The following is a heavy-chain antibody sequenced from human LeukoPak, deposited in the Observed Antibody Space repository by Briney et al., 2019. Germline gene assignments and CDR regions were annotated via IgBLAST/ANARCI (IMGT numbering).Heavy chain of an antibody. J-gene: IGHJ6*03. CDR3: AKLGGHPLHNYYVGV. CDR2: ISGSGGST. V-gene: IGHV3-23*01. CDR1: GFTFSSYA. D-gene: IGHD3-16*01. Sequence: GGSLRLSCAASGFTFSSYAMTWVRQAPGEGLEWVSAISGSGGSTYYADSVKRRFTISRDNSKNTLYLQMNSLRAEDTAVYYCAKLGGHPLHNYYVGVWGKGTTVAVTS.